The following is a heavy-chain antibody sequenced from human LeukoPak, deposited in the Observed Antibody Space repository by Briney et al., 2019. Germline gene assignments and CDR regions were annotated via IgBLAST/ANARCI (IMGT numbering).Heavy chain of an antibody. CDR3: ARYFRADSGNYYRSFDY. Sequence: PGGSLRLSCAVSGFTFSDNWMSWVRQAPGKGLEWVANIKEDRSEKNYVDSVKGRFTISRDNAKNSLYLQMNSLRAEDTAVYYCARYFRADSGNYYRSFDYWGQGTLVTVSS. D-gene: IGHD1-26*01. J-gene: IGHJ4*02. CDR2: IKEDRSEK. V-gene: IGHV3-7*05. CDR1: GFTFSDNW.